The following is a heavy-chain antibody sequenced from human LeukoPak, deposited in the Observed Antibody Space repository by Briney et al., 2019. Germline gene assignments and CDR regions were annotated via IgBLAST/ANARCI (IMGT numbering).Heavy chain of an antibody. D-gene: IGHD3-3*01. CDR2: IYYSGSI. CDR3: ARLLRSQAMVNWFDP. CDR1: GGSISSGGYY. V-gene: IGHV4-31*03. J-gene: IGHJ5*02. Sequence: SQTLSLTCTVSGGSISSGGYYWSWIRQHPGKGLEWIGYIYYSGSIYYSPSLKSRLTISVDTSKNQFSLKLSSVTAADTAVYYCARLLRSQAMVNWFDPWGQGTLVTVSS.